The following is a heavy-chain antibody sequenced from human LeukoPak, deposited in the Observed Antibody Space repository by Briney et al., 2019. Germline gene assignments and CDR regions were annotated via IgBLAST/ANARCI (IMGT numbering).Heavy chain of an antibody. D-gene: IGHD2-21*02. CDR3: ARKTATQNFDS. Sequence: GGSLRLSCAASGFTFSNYAMTWVRQAPGRGLEWVSIIGISDNTYYADSVKGRFTISRDSSKNTLYLQMNSLRAEDTALNYCARKTATQNFDSWGQGTLVTVSS. CDR2: IIGISDNT. CDR1: GFTFSNYA. J-gene: IGHJ4*02. V-gene: IGHV3-23*01.